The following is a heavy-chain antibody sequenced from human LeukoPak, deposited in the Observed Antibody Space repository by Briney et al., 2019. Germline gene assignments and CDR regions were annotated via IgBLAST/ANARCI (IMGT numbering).Heavy chain of an antibody. D-gene: IGHD2-2*01. Sequence: SETLTLTVAVSGGSSSNYYWSWIRQPPGKGLEWIGYIYHSGSTNYNPSLKSRVTILVDSSKNHFSLKLSSVTAADTAVYYCARHSCSSSTTCSAYFQHWGQGTLVTVSS. CDR2: IYHSGST. V-gene: IGHV4-59*08. J-gene: IGHJ1*01. CDR3: ARHSCSSSTTCSAYFQH. CDR1: GGSSSNYY.